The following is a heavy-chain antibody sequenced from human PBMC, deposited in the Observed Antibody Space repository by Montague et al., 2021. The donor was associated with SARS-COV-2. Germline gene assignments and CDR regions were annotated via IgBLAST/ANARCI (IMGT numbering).Heavy chain of an antibody. CDR1: GGSISSSSYY. Sequence: SETLSLTCNVSGGSISSSSYYWGWIRQPPGKGLEWIGSIYYSGSTFYNPSLKSRVTISVDTSKNQFSLRLSLVTAADTAVYYCARRRYDVLTGFSIPNWFDPWGQGTLVTVSS. J-gene: IGHJ5*02. CDR2: IYYSGST. V-gene: IGHV4-39*01. D-gene: IGHD3-9*01. CDR3: ARRRYDVLTGFSIPNWFDP.